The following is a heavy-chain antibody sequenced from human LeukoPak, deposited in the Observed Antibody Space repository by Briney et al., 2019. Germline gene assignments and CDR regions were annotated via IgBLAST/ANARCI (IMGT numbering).Heavy chain of an antibody. J-gene: IGHJ6*03. Sequence: ASVKASCKASGYTFTSYHMHWVRQAPGQGLEWMGLINPSGGSTSYAQKFQGRVTMTRDMSTSTVYMELSSLRSEDTAVYYCARDLSLTLYYYYYMDVWGKGTTVTVSS. CDR3: ARDLSLTLYYYYYMDV. V-gene: IGHV1-46*01. D-gene: IGHD3-16*02. CDR2: INPSGGST. CDR1: GYTFTSYH.